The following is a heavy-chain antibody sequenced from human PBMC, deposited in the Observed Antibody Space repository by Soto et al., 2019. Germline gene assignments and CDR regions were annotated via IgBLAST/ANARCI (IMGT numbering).Heavy chain of an antibody. Sequence: EVQLVESGGGLVQPGRSLRLSCAASGFTFDDYAMHWVRQAPGKGLEWVSGISWNSGSIGYADSVKGRFTISRDNAKNSRYLQMNSLRAEDTALYYCAKDMRRSGYDPHYYYGMDVWGQGTTVTVSS. D-gene: IGHD5-12*01. V-gene: IGHV3-9*01. CDR2: ISWNSGSI. J-gene: IGHJ6*02. CDR3: AKDMRRSGYDPHYYYGMDV. CDR1: GFTFDDYA.